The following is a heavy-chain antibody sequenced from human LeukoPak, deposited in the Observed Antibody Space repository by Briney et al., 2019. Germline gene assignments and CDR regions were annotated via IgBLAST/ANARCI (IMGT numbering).Heavy chain of an antibody. V-gene: IGHV4-28*01. J-gene: IGHJ4*02. D-gene: IGHD1-1*01. CDR1: GYSISSSNW. Sequence: SDTLSLTCAVSGYSISSSNWWGWILQPPGKGLEWIGYIYYSGSTYYNPSLKSRVTMSLDTSKNQFSLKLSSVTAVDTAVYYCARNGGEGNDGLDYWGQGTLVTVSS. CDR2: IYYSGST. CDR3: ARNGGEGNDGLDY.